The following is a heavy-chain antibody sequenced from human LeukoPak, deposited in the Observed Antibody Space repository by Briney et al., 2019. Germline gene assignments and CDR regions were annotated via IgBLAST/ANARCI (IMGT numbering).Heavy chain of an antibody. CDR1: GFTTGDYA. J-gene: IGHJ4*02. V-gene: IGHV3-49*04. CDR2: LRSKPYGGTT. D-gene: IGHD3-10*01. Sequence: GGSLRLSCTTSGFTTGDYAMSWVRHAPGKGLEWVSFLRSKPYGGTTEYAASIRDRFSISRDDSKSIAHLEMNSLKSEDTAVYYCTRLARGSGNYYTPGFWGQGTLVTVSS. CDR3: TRLARGSGNYYTPGF.